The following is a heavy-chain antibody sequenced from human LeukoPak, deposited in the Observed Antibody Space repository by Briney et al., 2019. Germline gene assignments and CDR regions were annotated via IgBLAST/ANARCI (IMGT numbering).Heavy chain of an antibody. J-gene: IGHJ4*02. CDR2: ISGSGGNT. CDR1: GFIFSSYV. Sequence: PGGSLRLSCAASGFIFSSYVTSWVRQAPGKGQEWVSAISGSGGNTPYAESVKGRFTISRDNSKNTLYLQMNSLRAEDTAVYYCARHQSGYNRPIDYWGQGTLVTVSS. CDR3: ARHQSGYNRPIDY. V-gene: IGHV3-23*01. D-gene: IGHD5-24*01.